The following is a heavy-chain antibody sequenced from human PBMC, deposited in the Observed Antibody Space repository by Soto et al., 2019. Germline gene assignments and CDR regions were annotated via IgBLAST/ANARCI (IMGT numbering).Heavy chain of an antibody. Sequence: QVQLQESGPGLVKPSQTLSLTCTVSGGSISSGGYYWSWIRQHPGKGLEWIGYIYYSESTYYKPSLTSRVTISVDTSMHQFSLKLSSVTAADTAVYYCARGQSSDPFDYWGQGTLVTVSS. CDR2: IYYSEST. D-gene: IGHD6-6*01. J-gene: IGHJ4*02. CDR1: GGSISSGGYY. CDR3: ARGQSSDPFDY. V-gene: IGHV4-31*03.